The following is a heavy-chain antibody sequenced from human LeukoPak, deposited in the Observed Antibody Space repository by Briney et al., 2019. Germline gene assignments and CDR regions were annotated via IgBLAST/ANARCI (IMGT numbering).Heavy chain of an antibody. Sequence: PSETLSLTCTVSGGSISSGSYYWSWIRQPAGKGLEWIGRIYTSGSTNYNPSLKSRVTISVDTSMNQFSLKLSSVTAADTAVYYCARTRIFNYYDSSGYRDYWGQGTLVTVSS. D-gene: IGHD3-22*01. J-gene: IGHJ4*02. CDR3: ARTRIFNYYDSSGYRDY. CDR2: IYTSGST. V-gene: IGHV4-61*02. CDR1: GGSISSGSYY.